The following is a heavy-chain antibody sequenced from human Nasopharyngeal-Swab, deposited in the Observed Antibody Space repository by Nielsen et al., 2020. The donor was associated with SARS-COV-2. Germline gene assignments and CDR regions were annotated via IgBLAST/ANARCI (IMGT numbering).Heavy chain of an antibody. D-gene: IGHD6-13*01. V-gene: IGHV3-23*01. J-gene: IGHJ2*01. CDR1: GFTFSRNA. CDR3: ARDPLSSWQAIGNWYFDL. CDR2: ISPSGGNT. Sequence: GGSLRLSCAASGFTFSRNAMSWVRKAPGKGLEWVSTISPSGGNTYYADSVRGRFTISRDNSKNSLYLQLNSLRAEDTAVYYCARDPLSSWQAIGNWYFDLWGRGTLVTVSS.